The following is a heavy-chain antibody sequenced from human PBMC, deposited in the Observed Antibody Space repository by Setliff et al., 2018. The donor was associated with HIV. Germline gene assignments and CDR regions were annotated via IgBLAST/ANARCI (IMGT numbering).Heavy chain of an antibody. CDR1: DFTFRKYG. Sequence: QPGGSLRLSCAASDFTFRKYGMHWVRQAPGKGLEWVAFIRYDGNDEDYADSVKGRFTISRDNSKNTLYLQMNNLRVEDTAVYHCAKGRPRYYGSGSYFDFWGQGTLVTVSS. V-gene: IGHV3-30*02. J-gene: IGHJ5*01. CDR3: AKGRPRYYGSGSYFDF. CDR2: IRYDGNDE. D-gene: IGHD3-10*01.